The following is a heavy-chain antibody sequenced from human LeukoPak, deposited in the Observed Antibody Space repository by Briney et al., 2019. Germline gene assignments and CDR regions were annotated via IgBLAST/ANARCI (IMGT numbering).Heavy chain of an antibody. D-gene: IGHD3-3*01. CDR3: AGHPRDFGFDM. Sequence: SETLFLTCTVSGGSFSSSSYYWDWIRQPPGKGLQWIATIHYSGNTYYNPSLKSRVTISVDTSKNQFSLELGSVTAADTAVYYWAGHPRDFGFDMWGEGTMVTVSS. J-gene: IGHJ3*02. CDR1: GGSFSSSSYY. CDR2: IHYSGNT. V-gene: IGHV4-39*01.